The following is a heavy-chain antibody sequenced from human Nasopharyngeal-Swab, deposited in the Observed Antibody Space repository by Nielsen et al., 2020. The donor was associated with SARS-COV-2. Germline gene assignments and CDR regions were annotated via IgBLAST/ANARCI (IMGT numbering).Heavy chain of an antibody. V-gene: IGHV5-51*01. D-gene: IGHD2-2*01. Sequence: KVSCKGSGYSFTSYWIGWVRQMPGKGLEWMGIIYPGDSDTRYSPSFQGPVTISADKSISTAYLQWSSLKASDTAMYYCARLGVVPAAIIDYWGQGTLVTVSS. CDR3: ARLGVVPAAIIDY. CDR2: IYPGDSDT. J-gene: IGHJ4*02. CDR1: GYSFTSYW.